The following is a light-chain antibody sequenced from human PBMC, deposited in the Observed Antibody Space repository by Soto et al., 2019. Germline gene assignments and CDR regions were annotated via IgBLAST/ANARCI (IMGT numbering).Light chain of an antibody. J-gene: IGKJ1*01. Sequence: EIVWTQSPGTLSLSPGERATLSCRASQSVRSSFLAWYQQKPGQAPRLLIYDASSRATGIPDRFSGSESGTDFTLTISRLEPEDFAVYYCQQYGSSPKTFGQGTKVEIK. CDR3: QQYGSSPKT. V-gene: IGKV3-20*01. CDR1: QSVRSSF. CDR2: DAS.